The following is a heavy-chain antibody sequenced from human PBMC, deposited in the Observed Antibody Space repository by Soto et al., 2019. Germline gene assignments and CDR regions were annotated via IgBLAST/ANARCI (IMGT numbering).Heavy chain of an antibody. V-gene: IGHV3-7*03. D-gene: IGHD3-10*01. Sequence: PGGSLRFSCTLSGFTFSRDWMAWVRQAPGKGLEWVANMRPDESEKYYVDSVRGRFTISRDGAENSLHLQMDSLRAEDTALYYCARYGFANGLDLWGQGTTVTVSS. CDR1: GFTFSRDW. CDR3: ARYGFANGLDL. CDR2: MRPDESEK. J-gene: IGHJ6*02.